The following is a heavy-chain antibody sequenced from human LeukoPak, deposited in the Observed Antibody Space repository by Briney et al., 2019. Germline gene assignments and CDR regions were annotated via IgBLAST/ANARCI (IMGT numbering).Heavy chain of an antibody. J-gene: IGHJ4*02. D-gene: IGHD6-19*01. CDR1: GFTFSSSA. CDR3: AKPKYSSGWYRFYFDY. Sequence: GGSLRLSCAASGFTFSSSAMSWVRQAPGKGLEWVSSISGSGGSPYYADSVKGRFTISRDNSKNTLYLQMNSLRAEDTAVYYCAKPKYSSGWYRFYFDYGGQGTLVTVSA. V-gene: IGHV3-23*01. CDR2: ISGSGGSP.